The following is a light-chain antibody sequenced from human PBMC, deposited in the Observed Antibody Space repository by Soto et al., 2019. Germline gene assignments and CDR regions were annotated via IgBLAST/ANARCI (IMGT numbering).Light chain of an antibody. CDR1: ESISSF. V-gene: IGKV3-11*01. CDR3: QQRTNWPPT. Sequence: EIVLTQSPATLSLSPGERATLSCRASESISSFLAWYQQKPGQAPRLLIYDTSNRAAGIPARFSGSGSGTDFEPAIRSLEPEDFAIYHCQQRTNWPPTFGGGTKVEIK. J-gene: IGKJ4*01. CDR2: DTS.